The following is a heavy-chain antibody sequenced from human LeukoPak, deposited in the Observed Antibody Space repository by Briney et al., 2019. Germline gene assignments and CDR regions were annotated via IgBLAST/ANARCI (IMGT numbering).Heavy chain of an antibody. CDR1: GGSISSSSYY. CDR2: IYYSGST. J-gene: IGHJ3*02. V-gene: IGHV4-39*01. D-gene: IGHD6-19*01. Sequence: PSETLSLTCTVSGGSISSSSYYWGWIRQPPGKGLEWIGSIYYSGSTYYNPSLKSRVTISVDTSKNQFSLKLSSVTAADTAVYYCAAARTPKCVSKHTIAVAGDDAFDIWGQGTKVTVSS. CDR3: AAARTPKCVSKHTIAVAGDDAFDI.